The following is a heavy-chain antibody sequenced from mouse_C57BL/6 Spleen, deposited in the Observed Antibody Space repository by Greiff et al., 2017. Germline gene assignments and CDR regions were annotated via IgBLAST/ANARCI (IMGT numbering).Heavy chain of an antibody. Sequence: VQLQESGPELVKPGASVKISCKASGYAFSSSWMNWVKQRPGKGLEWIGRIYPGDGDTNYNGKFKGKATLTADKSSSTAYMQLSSLTSEDSAVYFCAREAYSNYGGDYWGQGTSVTVSS. D-gene: IGHD2-5*01. J-gene: IGHJ4*01. CDR1: GYAFSSSW. CDR2: IYPGDGDT. V-gene: IGHV1-82*01. CDR3: AREAYSNYGGDY.